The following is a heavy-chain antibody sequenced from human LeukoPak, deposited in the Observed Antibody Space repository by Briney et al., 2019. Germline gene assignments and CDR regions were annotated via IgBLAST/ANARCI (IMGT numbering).Heavy chain of an antibody. CDR3: ASFLGYCSNGVCYKGRYFDY. D-gene: IGHD2-8*01. J-gene: IGHJ4*02. CDR1: GGTFSNYV. CDR2: IIPVFGTA. V-gene: IGHV1-69*05. Sequence: GASVKVSCKASGGTFSNYVITWVRQAPGQGLEWMGGIIPVFGTATYARKFQDRVTITTDESTSTAYMELRSLRSDDTAVYYCASFLGYCSNGVCYKGRYFDYWGQGTLVTVSS.